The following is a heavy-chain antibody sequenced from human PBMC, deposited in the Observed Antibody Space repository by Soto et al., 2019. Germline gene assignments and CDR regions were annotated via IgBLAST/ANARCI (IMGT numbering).Heavy chain of an antibody. CDR3: ARAVEGHFDY. V-gene: IGHV3-48*02. CDR1: GFRFSIYS. J-gene: IGHJ4*02. D-gene: IGHD6-19*01. CDR2: ITSDTKTI. Sequence: EVRLVESGGARVQRGGSLALSCAASGFRFSIYSMNWVRQAPGKGLEWSAYITSDTKTIKYAESVKGRFTISRDNAKNSVYLQMNNLSDEVTAVYYCARAVEGHFDYWGQGTVVTVSS.